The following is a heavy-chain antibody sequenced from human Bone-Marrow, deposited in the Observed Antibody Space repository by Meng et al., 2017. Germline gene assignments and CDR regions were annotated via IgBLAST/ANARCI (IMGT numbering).Heavy chain of an antibody. J-gene: IGHJ3*02. D-gene: IGHD4-17*01. CDR1: GFTFNRYA. Sequence: GESLKISCAASGFTFNRYAMSWVRQAPGKGLEWVSGISGSGGRTYYADSVKGRFTISRDNSKNTLYLQMNSLRAEDTAVYYCARVRTTVTPLDAFDIWGQGTMVTVSS. V-gene: IGHV3-23*01. CDR3: ARVRTTVTPLDAFDI. CDR2: ISGSGGRT.